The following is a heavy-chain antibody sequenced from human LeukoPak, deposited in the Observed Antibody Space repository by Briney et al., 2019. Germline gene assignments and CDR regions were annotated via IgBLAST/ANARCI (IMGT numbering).Heavy chain of an antibody. CDR1: GFSFTSYA. Sequence: GTSLRLSCAASGFSFTSYATHWVRQVPGKGLEWVALIWYDGSIEYYVESVKGRFTISRDNSKNTLYLEMNRLRVEDTAVYYCAKDKRGGIVGAFGNWGQGTLVTVSS. D-gene: IGHD1-26*01. CDR3: AKDKRGGIVGAFGN. V-gene: IGHV3-33*03. J-gene: IGHJ4*02. CDR2: IWYDGSIE.